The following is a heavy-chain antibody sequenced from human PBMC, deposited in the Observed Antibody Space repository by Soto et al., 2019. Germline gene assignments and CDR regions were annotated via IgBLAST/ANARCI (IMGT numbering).Heavy chain of an antibody. V-gene: IGHV4-59*01. Sequence: SETLSLTCTVSGGSISSYYWSWIRQPPGKGLEWIGYIYYSGSTNYHPSLKSRVTISVDTSKNQFSLKLSSVTAADTAVYYCAKNNYDFWSGYWLNWFDPWGQGALVTVSS. CDR2: IYYSGST. D-gene: IGHD3-3*01. CDR3: AKNNYDFWSGYWLNWFDP. J-gene: IGHJ5*02. CDR1: GGSISSYY.